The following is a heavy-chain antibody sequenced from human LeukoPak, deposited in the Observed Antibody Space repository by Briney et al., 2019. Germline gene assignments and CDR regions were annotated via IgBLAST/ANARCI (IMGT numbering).Heavy chain of an antibody. Sequence: PSETLSLTCSVSDGSINSYYWNWIRRPPGKGLEWIGEVYRGGTTNYNPSLKSRITISLDNSKNQFSLRLNSVTAADTAVYYCARLRDGRWLLEYWGQGTLVTVSS. D-gene: IGHD2-15*01. CDR2: VYRGGTT. CDR3: ARLRDGRWLLEY. J-gene: IGHJ4*02. CDR1: DGSINSYY. V-gene: IGHV4-59*12.